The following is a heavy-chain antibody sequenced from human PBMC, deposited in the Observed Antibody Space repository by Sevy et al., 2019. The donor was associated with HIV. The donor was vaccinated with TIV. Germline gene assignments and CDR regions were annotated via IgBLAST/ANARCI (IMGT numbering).Heavy chain of an antibody. CDR1: GYTFTGYY. J-gene: IGHJ4*02. CDR3: ARGGVYNWNDLDY. V-gene: IGHV1-2*02. CDR2: INPNSGGT. D-gene: IGHD1-1*01. Sequence: ASVKVSCKASGYTFTGYYMHWVRQAPGQGLEWMGWINPNSGGTNYAQKCQGRVTMTRDTSISTAYMELSRLRSDDTAVYYCARGGVYNWNDLDYWGQGTLVTVSS.